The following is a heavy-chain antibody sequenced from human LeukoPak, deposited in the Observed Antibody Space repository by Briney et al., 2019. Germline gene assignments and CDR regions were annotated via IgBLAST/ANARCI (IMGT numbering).Heavy chain of an antibody. Sequence: GGSLRLSCAASGFSFSNYEMNWVRQAPGKGLEWVSCVSSSGSTIYYADSVKGRFTISRDNAKNSLYLQMNSLRAEDTAVYYCARINGDRDYWGQGTLVTVSS. J-gene: IGHJ4*02. D-gene: IGHD4-17*01. CDR1: GFSFSNYE. CDR3: ARINGDRDY. CDR2: VSSSGSTI. V-gene: IGHV3-48*03.